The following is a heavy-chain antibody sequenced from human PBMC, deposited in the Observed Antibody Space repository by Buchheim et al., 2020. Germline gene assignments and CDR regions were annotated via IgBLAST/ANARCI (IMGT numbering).Heavy chain of an antibody. V-gene: IGHV1-46*01. CDR3: ARAYGSGSHPADY. D-gene: IGHD3-10*01. Sequence: QVHLLQSGAELKNPESSVRVSCRASGGSFSNYGVAWVRQAPGQGLEWMGIINPSGGSTSYAQKFQGRVTMTRDTSTSTVYMELSSLRSEDTAVYYCARAYGSGSHPADYWGQGTL. CDR2: INPSGGST. J-gene: IGHJ4*02. CDR1: GGSFSNYG.